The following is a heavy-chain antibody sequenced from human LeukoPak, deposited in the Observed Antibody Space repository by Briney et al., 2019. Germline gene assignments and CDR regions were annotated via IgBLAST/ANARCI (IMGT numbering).Heavy chain of an antibody. CDR1: GFTVSSNS. D-gene: IGHD2/OR15-2a*01. V-gene: IGHV3-53*01. Sequence: GGSLRLSCTVSGFTVSSNSMSWVRQAPGKGLEWVSFIYSGGNTHYSDTVKGRFTISRDNSKNTLYLQMNSLRAEDTAVYYCARRAGEYSHPYDYWGQGTLVTVSS. CDR3: ARRAGEYSHPYDY. CDR2: IYSGGNT. J-gene: IGHJ4*02.